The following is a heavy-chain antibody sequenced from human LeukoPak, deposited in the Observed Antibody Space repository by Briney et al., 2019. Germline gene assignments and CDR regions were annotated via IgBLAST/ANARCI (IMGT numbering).Heavy chain of an antibody. CDR1: GFTFSVYS. J-gene: IGHJ4*02. V-gene: IGHV3-48*01. Sequence: GGSLRLSCAASGFTFSVYSMNWVRQAPGKGLEWVSCISSSSSTIYYADSVKGRFTISRDNAKNSLYLQVNSLRAEDTAVYYCARDPYYYDSSGDHWGQGTLVTVSS. D-gene: IGHD3-22*01. CDR2: ISSSSSTI. CDR3: ARDPYYYDSSGDH.